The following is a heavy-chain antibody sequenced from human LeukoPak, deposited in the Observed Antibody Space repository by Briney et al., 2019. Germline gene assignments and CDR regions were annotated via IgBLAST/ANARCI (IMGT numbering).Heavy chain of an antibody. CDR1: GFTFSSYA. Sequence: PGRSLRLSCAASGFTFSSYAMHWVRQAPGKGLEWVAVISYDGSNKYYADSVKGRFTIPRDNSKNTLYLQMNSLRAEDTAVYYCARPPFSVVVTAISVYFDYWGQGTLVTVSS. CDR2: ISYDGSNK. J-gene: IGHJ4*02. D-gene: IGHD2-21*02. CDR3: ARPPFSVVVTAISVYFDY. V-gene: IGHV3-30-3*01.